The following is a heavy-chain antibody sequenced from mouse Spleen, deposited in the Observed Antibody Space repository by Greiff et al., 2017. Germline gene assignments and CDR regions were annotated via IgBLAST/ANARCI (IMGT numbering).Heavy chain of an antibody. CDR2: INPSSGYT. V-gene: IGHV1-4*01. Sequence: VQLQQSGAELARPGASVKMSCKASGYTFTSYTMHWVKQRPGQGLEWIGYINPSSGYTNYNQKFKDKATLTADKSSSTAYMQLSSLTSEDSAVYYCATIYYDPAWFAYWGQGTLVTVSA. D-gene: IGHD2-4*01. CDR1: GYTFTSYT. CDR3: ATIYYDPAWFAY. J-gene: IGHJ3*01.